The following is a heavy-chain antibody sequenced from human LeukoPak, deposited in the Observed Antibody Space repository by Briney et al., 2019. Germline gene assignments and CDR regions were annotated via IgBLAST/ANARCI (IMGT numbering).Heavy chain of an antibody. D-gene: IGHD1-26*01. CDR1: GASITSCY. CDR3: VRGRGWEQS. V-gene: IGHV4-4*07. J-gene: IGHJ4*02. CDR2: LYTTGTT. Sequence: SQTLSLTCDVSGASITSCYWSWVRQSAGKGLEWIGRLYTTGTTNYNPSLKSRVVMSGDSSKNQLSLTLTSVTAADTAVYYCVRGRGWEQSWGQGTLVTVSS.